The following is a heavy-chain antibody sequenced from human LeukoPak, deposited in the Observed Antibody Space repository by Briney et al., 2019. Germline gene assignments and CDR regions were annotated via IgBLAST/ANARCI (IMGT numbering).Heavy chain of an antibody. CDR3: ARLSSGSYYPNDY. Sequence: SETLSLTSAVSGYSISSGYYWGWIRQPPGKGLEWIGSIYHSGSTYYNPSLKRRVTISVVSSKNQFSLKLSSVTAADTAVYYCARLSSGSYYPNDYWGQGTLVTVSS. CDR1: GYSISSGYY. V-gene: IGHV4-38-2*01. CDR2: IYHSGST. J-gene: IGHJ4*02. D-gene: IGHD3-10*02.